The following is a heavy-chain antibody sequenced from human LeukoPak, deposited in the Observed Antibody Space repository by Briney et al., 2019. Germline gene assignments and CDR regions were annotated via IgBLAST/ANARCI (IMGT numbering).Heavy chain of an antibody. Sequence: SGPTLVNPTQTLTLTCTFSGFSLSTSGVGVGWIRQPPGKALEWLALIYWDDDKRYSPSLKSRLTITKDTSKNQVVLTMTNMDPVDTATYYCAHSWVHYYGSGSYYRTFDYWGQGTLVTVSS. CDR3: AHSWVHYYGSGSYYRTFDY. V-gene: IGHV2-5*02. D-gene: IGHD3-10*01. CDR2: IYWDDDK. J-gene: IGHJ4*02. CDR1: GFSLSTSGVG.